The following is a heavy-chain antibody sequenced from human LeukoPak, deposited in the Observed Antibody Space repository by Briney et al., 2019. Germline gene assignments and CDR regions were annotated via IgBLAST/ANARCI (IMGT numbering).Heavy chain of an antibody. CDR3: AKEIDTLGTDAFDI. V-gene: IGHV3-43*02. CDR1: GFSFDDYP. D-gene: IGHD2-15*01. J-gene: IGHJ3*02. CDR2: INEDGGKT. Sequence: GVSLRLSCAASGFSFDDYPMHWVRQAPGKGLEWVSLINEDGGKTFYADSVRGRFTISRDNSKNSLYLQMNSLRTEDTALYYCAKEIDTLGTDAFDIWGQGTIVTVSS.